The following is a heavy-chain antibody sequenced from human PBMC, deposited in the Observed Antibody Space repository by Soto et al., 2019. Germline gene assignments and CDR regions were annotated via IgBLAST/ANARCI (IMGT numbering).Heavy chain of an antibody. CDR1: GCSISSYY. CDR3: ARNRDGYNSDYGMDV. CDR2: IYYSGST. J-gene: IGHJ6*02. D-gene: IGHD1-1*01. Sequence: SETLSHTCTFSGCSISSYYWSWIRQPPGKGLEWIGYIYYSGSTNYNPSLKSRVTISVDTSKNQFSLKLSSVTAADTAVYYCARNRDGYNSDYGMDVWGQGTTVTVSS. V-gene: IGHV4-59*01.